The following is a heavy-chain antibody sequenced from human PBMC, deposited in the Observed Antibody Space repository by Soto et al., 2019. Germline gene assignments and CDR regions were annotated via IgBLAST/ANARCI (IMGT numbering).Heavy chain of an antibody. CDR3: ARERRNYYDSSGYSTP. CDR1: GYTFTSYG. D-gene: IGHD3-22*01. Sequence: QVQLVQSGAEVKKPGASVKVSCKASGYTFTSYGISWVRQAPGQGLEWMGWISAYNGNTNYAQKLQGRVTMTTDTSTSTADMEMRSLRSDDTAVYYCARERRNYYDSSGYSTPWGQGTLVTVSS. J-gene: IGHJ5*02. V-gene: IGHV1-18*01. CDR2: ISAYNGNT.